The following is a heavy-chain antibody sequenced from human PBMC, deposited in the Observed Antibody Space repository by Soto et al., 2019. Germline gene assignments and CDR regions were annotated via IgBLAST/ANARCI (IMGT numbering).Heavy chain of an antibody. J-gene: IGHJ5*02. D-gene: IGHD6-13*01. CDR2: IIPILGIA. Sequence: QVQLVQSGAEVQKPGSSVKVSCKASGGTFSSYTISWVRQAPGQGLEWMGRIIPILGIANYAQKFQGRVTITADKSTSPAYMALSSLRAEDTAVYYCARSQQQLVSWFDPWGQGTLVTVSS. V-gene: IGHV1-69*02. CDR3: ARSQQQLVSWFDP. CDR1: GGTFSSYT.